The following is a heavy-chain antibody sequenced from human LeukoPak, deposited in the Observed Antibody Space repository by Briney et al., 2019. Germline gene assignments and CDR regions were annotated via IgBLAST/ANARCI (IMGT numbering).Heavy chain of an antibody. CDR1: GGSISSSSYY. J-gene: IGHJ3*02. Sequence: PSETLSLTCTVSGGSISSSSYYWGWIRQPPGKGLEWIGSIYYSGSTYYNPSLKSRVTISVDTSKNQFSLKLSSVTAADTAVYYCARFIVGANQPLFAFDIWGQGTMVTVSS. CDR2: IYYSGST. D-gene: IGHD1-26*01. V-gene: IGHV4-39*07. CDR3: ARFIVGANQPLFAFDI.